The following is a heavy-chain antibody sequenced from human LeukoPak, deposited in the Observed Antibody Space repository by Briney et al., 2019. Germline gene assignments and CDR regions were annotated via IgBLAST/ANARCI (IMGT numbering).Heavy chain of an antibody. Sequence: SETLSLTCTVSGGSVISYYWSWIRQPPGKGLEWIGYLYHSGSTNYNPSLKSRLTLSLDTSKNQFSLKLTSVTAADTAVYYCARVYWSAFYYGMDVWGQGTTVTVSS. CDR3: ARVYWSAFYYGMDV. V-gene: IGHV4-59*02. J-gene: IGHJ6*02. CDR1: GGSVISYY. D-gene: IGHD2-15*01. CDR2: LYHSGST.